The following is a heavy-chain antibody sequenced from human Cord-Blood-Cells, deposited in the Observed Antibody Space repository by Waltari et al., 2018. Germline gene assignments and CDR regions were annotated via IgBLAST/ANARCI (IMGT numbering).Heavy chain of an antibody. CDR3: ARPGCSSTSCYACDI. D-gene: IGHD2-2*01. V-gene: IGHV4-34*01. CDR1: GGSFSGYY. J-gene: IGHJ3*02. CDR2: INHSGST. Sequence: QVQLQQWGAGLLKPSETLSLTCAVYGGSFSGYYWSWIRQPPGKGLEWIGEINHSGSTNYHPSLKSRVTISVDTSKNQFSLKLGSVTAADTAVYYCARPGCSSTSCYACDIWGQGTMVTVSS.